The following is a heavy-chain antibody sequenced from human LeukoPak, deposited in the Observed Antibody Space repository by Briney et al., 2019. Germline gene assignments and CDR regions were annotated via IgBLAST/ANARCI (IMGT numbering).Heavy chain of an antibody. D-gene: IGHD3-10*01. V-gene: IGHV1-18*04. CDR1: GYTFTSYA. CDR3: ARDYGSGTYSLYYYGLDV. J-gene: IGHJ6*02. CDR2: ISTYTGNT. Sequence: GASVKVSCKASGYTFTSYAIHWVRQAPGQGLEWMGWISTYTGNTKYAQKFQGRVTMTTETSTSTAFMELRSLESDDTAVYYCARDYGSGTYSLYYYGLDVWGQGTTVTVSS.